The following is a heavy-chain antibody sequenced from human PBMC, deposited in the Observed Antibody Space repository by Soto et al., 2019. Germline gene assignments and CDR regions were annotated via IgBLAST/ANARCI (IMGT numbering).Heavy chain of an antibody. CDR1: GGSISSGGYY. Sequence: QVQLQESGPGLVKPAQTLSLTCTVSGGSISSGGYYWSWIRQHPGKGLEWIGYIYYSGSTYYNPSLKSRVTISVDTSKNQFSLKLSSVTAADTAVYYCARGDYYDSSGYGLERHAFDIWGQGTMVTVSS. J-gene: IGHJ3*02. D-gene: IGHD3-22*01. CDR2: IYYSGST. V-gene: IGHV4-31*03. CDR3: ARGDYYDSSGYGLERHAFDI.